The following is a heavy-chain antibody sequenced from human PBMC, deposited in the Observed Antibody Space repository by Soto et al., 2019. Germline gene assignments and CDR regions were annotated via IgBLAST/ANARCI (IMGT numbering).Heavy chain of an antibody. D-gene: IGHD2-21*02. CDR1: GYILSAYY. CDR3: ARSYCGGDCPNNWFDP. V-gene: IGHV1-46*01. Sequence: ASVKVTCKASGYILSAYYMHWVRQAPGQGLEWMGIINPSGGTTTYAQNFQGRVTMTRDTSTSTVYMELSSLTSEDTAMYYCARSYCGGDCPNNWFDPWGQGTLVTVSS. CDR2: INPSGGTT. J-gene: IGHJ5*02.